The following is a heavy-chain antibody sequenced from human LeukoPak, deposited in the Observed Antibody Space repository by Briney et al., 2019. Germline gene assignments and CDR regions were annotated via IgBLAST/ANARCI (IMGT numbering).Heavy chain of an antibody. J-gene: IGHJ4*02. CDR1: GFTFSSYA. D-gene: IGHD3-10*01. CDR2: ISGSGGST. V-gene: IGHV3-23*01. Sequence: PGGSLRLSCAASGFTFSSYAMSWVRQAPGKGLEWVSAISGSGGSTYYADSVKGRFTISRDNSKNTLYLHMNILRAEDTAVYYCAKDRGSTMVRGVIMDSWGQGTLVTVSS. CDR3: AKDRGSTMVRGVIMDS.